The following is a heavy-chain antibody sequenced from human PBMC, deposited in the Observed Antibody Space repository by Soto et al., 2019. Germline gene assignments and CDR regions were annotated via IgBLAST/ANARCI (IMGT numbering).Heavy chain of an antibody. D-gene: IGHD5-12*01. J-gene: IGHJ4*02. CDR1: GGSISSSSYY. CDR3: ARDEGGYGSNYFDY. V-gene: IGHV4-39*07. CDR2: IYYSGST. Sequence: PSETLSLTCTVSGGSISSSSYYWGWIRQPPGKGLEWIGSIYYSGSTYYNPSLKSRVTISVDTSKNQFSLKLSSVTAADTAVYYCARDEGGYGSNYFDYWGQGTLVTVSS.